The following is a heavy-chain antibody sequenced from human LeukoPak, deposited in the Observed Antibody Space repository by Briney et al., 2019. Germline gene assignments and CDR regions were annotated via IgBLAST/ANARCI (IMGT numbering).Heavy chain of an antibody. D-gene: IGHD1-26*01. V-gene: IGHV3-21*01. CDR1: GFTFSHYS. CDR2: ISGSSSNI. J-gene: IGHJ4*02. Sequence: GGSLRLSCAASGFTFSHYSMNWVRQAPGKGLEWVSSISGSSSNIYYADSVKGRFTISRDNAKNSLYLQMNSLRVEDTAMYHCVRGSWDSGYWGQGTLVTVSS. CDR3: VRGSWDSGY.